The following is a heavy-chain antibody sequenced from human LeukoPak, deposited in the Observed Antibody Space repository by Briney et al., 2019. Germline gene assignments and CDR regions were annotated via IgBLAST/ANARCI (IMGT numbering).Heavy chain of an antibody. V-gene: IGHV3-23*01. CDR1: GFTFSTYA. CDR3: AKGYADYGADAFDI. Sequence: PGGPLRLSCAPSGFTFSTYAMSWVRQAPGKALECISTNRGSGGITYYADSVKGRFTISRDHSRNTLYLQMDGLRVEDTAVYYCAKGYADYGADAFDIWGQETMVSVSS. J-gene: IGHJ3*02. CDR2: NRGSGGIT. D-gene: IGHD4-17*01.